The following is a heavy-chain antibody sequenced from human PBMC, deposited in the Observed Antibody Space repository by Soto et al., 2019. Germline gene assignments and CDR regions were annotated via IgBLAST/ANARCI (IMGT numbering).Heavy chain of an antibody. D-gene: IGHD3-22*01. CDR2: IRSSSGHT. Sequence: LRLSCADSGFTFIDYCMSWMRQARGNGLEWVSYIRSSSGHTNYADSVKGRFTVSRDDAKNSLFLRMNSLRAEDTAVYYCVRNGQGANYYDNRGPPDYWGRGVLVTVSS. CDR1: GFTFIDYC. V-gene: IGHV3-11*03. CDR3: VRNGQGANYYDNRGPPDY. J-gene: IGHJ4*02.